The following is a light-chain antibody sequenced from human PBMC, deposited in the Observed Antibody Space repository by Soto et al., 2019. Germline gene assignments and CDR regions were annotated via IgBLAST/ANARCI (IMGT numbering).Light chain of an antibody. V-gene: IGLV1-40*01. Sequence: QSVLTQPPSVSGAPGQRVTISCTGSSSNIGAGYDVHWYQQLPGTAPKLLIYGNSNRPSRVPDRFSGSKSGTSASLAITGLQAEDEADYYCQSYDNSLSGSNVFGAGTKVTVL. CDR2: GNS. CDR3: QSYDNSLSGSNV. CDR1: SSNIGAGYD. J-gene: IGLJ1*01.